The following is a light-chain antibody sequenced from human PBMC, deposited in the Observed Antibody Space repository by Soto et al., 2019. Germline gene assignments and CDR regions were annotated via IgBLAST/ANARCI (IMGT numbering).Light chain of an antibody. CDR3: QQYRSYSWT. J-gene: IGKJ1*01. V-gene: IGKV1-5*03. Sequence: DVQLTQSPSTLSASVGDRVTITCRASQSVSSWLAWYQAKPGKAPNLLLYQASTLESGVPSRFSGSGSGTEFTLTISSLQPDDFATYYCQQYRSYSWTFGQGTKVEI. CDR2: QAS. CDR1: QSVSSW.